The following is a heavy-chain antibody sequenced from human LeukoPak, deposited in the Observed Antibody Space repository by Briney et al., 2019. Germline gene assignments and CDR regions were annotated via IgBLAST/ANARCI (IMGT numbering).Heavy chain of an antibody. CDR2: ISGGGTTT. V-gene: IGHV3-23*01. CDR3: AKDARIAARGDAQFNN. Sequence: PGGSPRLSCAASGFTFSDSAMNWVRQAAGMGLEWVSVISGGGTTTYYADSVKGRFTISRDNSRNTLYLQMNSLRADDTAVYYCAKDARIAARGDAQFNNWGQGTLVTVSS. CDR1: GFTFSDSA. J-gene: IGHJ4*02. D-gene: IGHD6-6*01.